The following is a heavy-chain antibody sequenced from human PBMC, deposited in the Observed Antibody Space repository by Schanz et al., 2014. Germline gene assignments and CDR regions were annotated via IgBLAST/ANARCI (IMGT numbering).Heavy chain of an antibody. CDR1: RYTFNTYG. J-gene: IGHJ5*02. Sequence: GPEVKEPGASVKVSCEASRYTFNTYGLNWARQAPGQGLEWMGWISAYTNNANYAQKVQGRVTMTTDTSTGTAYMELRSLRSDDTAVYYCARQPGRITVSGVVSNWFDPWGQGTLVTVSS. D-gene: IGHD3-3*01. V-gene: IGHV1-18*01. CDR2: ISAYTNNA. CDR3: ARQPGRITVSGVVSNWFDP.